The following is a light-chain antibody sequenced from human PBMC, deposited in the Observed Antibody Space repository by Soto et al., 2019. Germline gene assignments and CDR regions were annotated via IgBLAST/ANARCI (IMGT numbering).Light chain of an antibody. Sequence: VLTXPASVSGSPGQSITISCTGTSSDVGGYNYVSWYQQHPGKAPKLMIYEVSNRPSGVSNRFSGSKSGNTASLTISGLQAEDEADYYCSSYTSSSTLVFGTGTKVTVL. V-gene: IGLV2-14*01. CDR1: SSDVGGYNY. CDR3: SSYTSSSTLV. J-gene: IGLJ1*01. CDR2: EVS.